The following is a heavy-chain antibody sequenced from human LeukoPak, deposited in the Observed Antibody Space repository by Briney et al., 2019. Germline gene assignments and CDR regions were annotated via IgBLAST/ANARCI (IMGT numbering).Heavy chain of an antibody. D-gene: IGHD2-15*01. CDR3: ARETVDYSGDY. CDR1: GFTFSSYS. CDR2: IKQDGSEK. V-gene: IGHV3-7*01. Sequence: GGSLRLSCAASGFTFSSYSMNWVRQAPGKGLEWVANIKQDGSEKYYVDSVKGRFTISRDNARNSLYLQMNSLRAEDTAVYYCARETVDYSGDYWGQGTLVTVSS. J-gene: IGHJ4*02.